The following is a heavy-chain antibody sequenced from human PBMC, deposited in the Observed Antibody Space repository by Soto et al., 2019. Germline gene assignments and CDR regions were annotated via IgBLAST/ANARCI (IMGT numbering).Heavy chain of an antibody. CDR1: GFTFSNFS. D-gene: IGHD3-3*01. CDR3: AKSKETTIFGVVIYYFDY. V-gene: IGHV3-23*01. CDR2: LSADGGST. Sequence: EVQLLESGGDLVQPGGSLRLSCAASGFTFSNFSMNWVRQAPGKGLEWVSSLSADGGSTFYADSVKGRFSISRDNAKKTLFLQMNSLRAEDTAVYYCAKSKETTIFGVVIYYFDYWGQGNLVTVSA. J-gene: IGHJ4*02.